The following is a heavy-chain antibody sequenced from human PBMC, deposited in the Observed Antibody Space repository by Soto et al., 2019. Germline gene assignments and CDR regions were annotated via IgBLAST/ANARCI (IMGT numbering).Heavy chain of an antibody. CDR2: ISAYNGNT. CDR1: GYTFTSYG. J-gene: IGHJ6*02. Sequence: QVQLVQSGAEVKQPGASVKVSCKASGYTFTSYGISWVRQSPGQELEWMGWISAYNGNTNYAQKLQSRSTMTTDTSTSTAYMELRSLRSDATAVYYCARDRGAYGMDVWGQGTTVTVSS. V-gene: IGHV1-18*01. CDR3: ARDRGAYGMDV.